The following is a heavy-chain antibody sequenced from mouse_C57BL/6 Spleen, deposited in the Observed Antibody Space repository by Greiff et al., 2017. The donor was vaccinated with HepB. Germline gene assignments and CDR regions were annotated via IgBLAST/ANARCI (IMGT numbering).Heavy chain of an antibody. V-gene: IGHV3-3*01. D-gene: IGHD2-12*01. CDR3: AREISYDGGYYAMDY. CDR2: TFYSGIT. Sequence: EVQLKESGPSLVRPSQTLSLTCTVTGFSINSDCYWIWIRQFPGNKLEYIGYTFYSGITYYNPSLESRTYITRDTSKNQFSLKLSSVTTEDTATYYCAREISYDGGYYAMDYWGQGTSVTVSS. J-gene: IGHJ4*01. CDR1: GFSINSDCY.